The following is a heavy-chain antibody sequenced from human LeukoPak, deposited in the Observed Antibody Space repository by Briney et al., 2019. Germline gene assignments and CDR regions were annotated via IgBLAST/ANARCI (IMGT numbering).Heavy chain of an antibody. CDR3: ARETPDSSSWTVFDF. V-gene: IGHV3-48*01. Sequence: GGSLRLSCAASGFTFRNYNMNWVRQAPGKGLEWVSYITLSSSTIYYADSVKGRFTLSRDNAKNSLYLQMNSLRAEDTAVYYCARETPDSSSWTVFDFWGQGTLVTVSS. CDR2: ITLSSSTI. J-gene: IGHJ4*02. D-gene: IGHD6-13*01. CDR1: GFTFRNYN.